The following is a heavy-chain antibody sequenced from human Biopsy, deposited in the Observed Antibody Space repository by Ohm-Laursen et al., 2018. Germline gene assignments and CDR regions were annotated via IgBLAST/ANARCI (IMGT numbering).Heavy chain of an antibody. CDR3: ARGDYFDSNGYFWFDP. CDR1: GGSISSGGSY. J-gene: IGHJ5*02. Sequence: SQTLSLTCPVSGGSISSGGSYWSWIRQRPGKGLEWIGYIFNSANTHYNPSLKNLITISGDTSKNQFSLKLNSVTAADTAVYYCARGDYFDSNGYFWFDPWGQGTLVTVSS. D-gene: IGHD3-22*01. V-gene: IGHV4-31*01. CDR2: IFNSANT.